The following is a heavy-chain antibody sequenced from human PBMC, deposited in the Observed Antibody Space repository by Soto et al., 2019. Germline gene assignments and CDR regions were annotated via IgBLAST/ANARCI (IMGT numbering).Heavy chain of an antibody. CDR2: IYYSGST. D-gene: IGHD2-2*01. Sequence: SETLSLTCTVSGGSISGSSYYWGWIRQPPGKGLEWIGSIYYSGSTYYNPSLKSRVTISVDTSKNQFSLKLSSVTAADTAVYYCARQPDCSSTSCPAIYFDYWGQGTLVTVSS. CDR1: GGSISGSSYY. CDR3: ARQPDCSSTSCPAIYFDY. J-gene: IGHJ4*02. V-gene: IGHV4-39*01.